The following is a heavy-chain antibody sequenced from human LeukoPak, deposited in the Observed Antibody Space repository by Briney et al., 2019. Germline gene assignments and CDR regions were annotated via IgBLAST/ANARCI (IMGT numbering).Heavy chain of an antibody. Sequence: ASVKVSCKVSGYTLTELSMHWVRQAPGKGLEWMGGFDPEDGETIYAQKFQGRVTMTEDTSTDTAYMELSSLRSDDTAVYYCARDRSITKVRGDHSPLDYWGQGTLVTVSS. V-gene: IGHV1-24*01. J-gene: IGHJ4*02. D-gene: IGHD3-10*01. CDR1: GYTLTELS. CDR2: FDPEDGET. CDR3: ARDRSITKVRGDHSPLDY.